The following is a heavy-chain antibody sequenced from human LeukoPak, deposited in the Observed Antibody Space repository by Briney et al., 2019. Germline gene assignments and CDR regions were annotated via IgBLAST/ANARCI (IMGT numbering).Heavy chain of an antibody. CDR3: ARAQLRFLEWLSNFDY. CDR1: GGSISSSSYY. Sequence: PSETLSLTCTVSGGSISSSSYYWGWIRQPPGKGLEWIGSIYYSGSTYYNPSLKSRVTISVDTSKNQFSLKLSSVTAADTAVYYCARAQLRFLEWLSNFDYWGQGTLVTVSS. J-gene: IGHJ4*02. V-gene: IGHV4-39*07. CDR2: IYYSGST. D-gene: IGHD3-3*01.